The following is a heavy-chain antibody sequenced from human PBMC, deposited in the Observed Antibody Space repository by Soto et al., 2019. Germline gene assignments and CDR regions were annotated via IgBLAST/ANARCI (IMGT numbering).Heavy chain of an antibody. CDR2: IYYSGSTT. V-gene: IGHV4-4*02. CDR1: GGSISSSSW. D-gene: IGHD1-26*01. CDR3: ARGIVGATRA. Sequence: QVQLQESGPGLVKPSGTLSLTCAVSGGSISSSSWWSWVRQPPGKGLEWIGEIYYSGSTTNYNPSLKSRVTISVDGSKNEFSLNLSSVTAADTAVYYCARGIVGATRAWGQGTLVTVSS. J-gene: IGHJ5*02.